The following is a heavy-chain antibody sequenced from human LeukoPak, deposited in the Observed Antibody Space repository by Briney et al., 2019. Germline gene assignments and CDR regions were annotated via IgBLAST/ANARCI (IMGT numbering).Heavy chain of an antibody. V-gene: IGHV1-18*01. Sequence: ASVKVSCKASGYTFTSYGISWVRQAPGQGLEWMGWISAYNGNTNYAQKPQGRVTMTTDTSTSTAYMELRSLRSDDTAVYYCARDLWAVADGNWFDPWGQETLVTVSS. CDR2: ISAYNGNT. J-gene: IGHJ5*02. CDR3: ARDLWAVADGNWFDP. CDR1: GYTFTSYG. D-gene: IGHD6-19*01.